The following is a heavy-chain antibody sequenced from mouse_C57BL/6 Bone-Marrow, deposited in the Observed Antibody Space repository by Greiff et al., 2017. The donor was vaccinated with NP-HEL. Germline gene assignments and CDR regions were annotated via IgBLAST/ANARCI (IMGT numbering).Heavy chain of an antibody. CDR2: SRNKANDYTT. Sequence: EVKLMESGGGLVQSGRSLRLSCATSGFTFSDFYMEWVRQAPGKGLEWIAASRNKANDYTTEYSASVKGRFIVSRDTSQSILYLQMNALRAEDTAIYYCARDAQLTGYAMDYWGQGTSVTVSS. J-gene: IGHJ4*01. CDR1: GFTFSDFY. D-gene: IGHD4-1*01. CDR3: ARDAQLTGYAMDY. V-gene: IGHV7-1*01.